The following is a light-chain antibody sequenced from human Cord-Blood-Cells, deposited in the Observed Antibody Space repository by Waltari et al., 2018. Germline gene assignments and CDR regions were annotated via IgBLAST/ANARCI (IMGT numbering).Light chain of an antibody. CDR3: SSYTSSSTPYV. V-gene: IGLV2-14*01. CDR2: DVC. J-gene: IGLJ1*01. Sequence: QSALTRPASVSGSPGQSLTISCPGPSSHVGGYNYVSWYQQHPGKAPKLMSYDVCNRPSEVSNRFSGSNSGNTASLTITWLQAEDEADYYCSSYTSSSTPYVFGTGTKVTVL. CDR1: SSHVGGYNY.